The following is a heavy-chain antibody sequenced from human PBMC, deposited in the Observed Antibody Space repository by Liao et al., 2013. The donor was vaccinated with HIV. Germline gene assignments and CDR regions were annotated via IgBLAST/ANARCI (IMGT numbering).Heavy chain of an antibody. CDR1: GDSISSGDYY. CDR2: ISYSGNT. CDR3: AREPYTTWLEWQFPPYYMDV. D-gene: IGHD3-3*01. Sequence: QVQLQESGPRLVKPSQTLSLTCTVSGDSISSGDYYWTWIRQPPGKGLEWIGYISYSGNTFYSPSLKSRVTISVDTSKNQFSLKLRSVTAADTAVYYCAREPYTTWLEWQFPPYYMDVWGKGTTVTVSS. J-gene: IGHJ6*03. V-gene: IGHV4-30-4*08.